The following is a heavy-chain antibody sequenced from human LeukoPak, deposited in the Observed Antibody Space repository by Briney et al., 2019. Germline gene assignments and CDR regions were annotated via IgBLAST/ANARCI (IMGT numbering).Heavy chain of an antibody. CDR3: AKVGGSSPETDY. Sequence: GGSLRLSCVASGFTFSSHPMTWVRQAPGKGLDWVSAISDNSGTRNYADSVRGRFTISRDNSKNTLYLQMNSLRSEDTALYYCAKVGGSSPETDYWGQGTLVTVSS. D-gene: IGHD1-26*01. J-gene: IGHJ4*02. CDR1: GFTFSSHP. CDR2: ISDNSGTR. V-gene: IGHV3-23*01.